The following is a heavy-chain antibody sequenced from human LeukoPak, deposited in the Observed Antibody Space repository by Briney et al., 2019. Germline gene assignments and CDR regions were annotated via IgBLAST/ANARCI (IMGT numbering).Heavy chain of an antibody. D-gene: IGHD2-15*01. J-gene: IGHJ4*02. Sequence: SETLSLTCTVSGGSINSNDYYWGWIRQPPGKGLGWIGSIYYTGSTYYNPSLKSRVTISLDTSKNQFSLKLSSVTAADTAVYYCARVLGYCSGGSCYGYFDYWGQGTLVTVSS. CDR2: IYYTGST. CDR1: GGSINSNDYY. V-gene: IGHV4-39*07. CDR3: ARVLGYCSGGSCYGYFDY.